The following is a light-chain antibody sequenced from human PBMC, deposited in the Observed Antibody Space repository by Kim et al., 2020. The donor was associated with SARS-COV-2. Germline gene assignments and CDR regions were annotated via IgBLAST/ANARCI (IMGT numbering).Light chain of an antibody. Sequence: GPPGQTASVTCSGDKLGNKYACWYQQKPGQSPVLVIYQDSKRPSGIPERFSGSNSGNTATLTISGTQAMDEADYYCQAWDSSTWVFGGGTQLTVL. CDR2: QDS. CDR3: QAWDSSTWV. J-gene: IGLJ3*02. CDR1: KLGNKY. V-gene: IGLV3-1*01.